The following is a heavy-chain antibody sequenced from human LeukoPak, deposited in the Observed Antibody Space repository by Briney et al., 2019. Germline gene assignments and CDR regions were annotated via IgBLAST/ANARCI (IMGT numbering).Heavy chain of an antibody. CDR3: ARRGRLLYSWFDP. J-gene: IGHJ5*02. CDR1: GYTFTSYY. V-gene: IGHV1-8*03. CDR2: MNPNSGNT. Sequence: ASVKVSCKASGYTFTSYYMHWVRQATGQGLEWMGWMNPNSGNTGYAQKFQGRVTITRNTSISTAYMELSSLRSEDTAVYYCARRGRLLYSWFDPWGQGTLVTVSS. D-gene: IGHD2-2*02.